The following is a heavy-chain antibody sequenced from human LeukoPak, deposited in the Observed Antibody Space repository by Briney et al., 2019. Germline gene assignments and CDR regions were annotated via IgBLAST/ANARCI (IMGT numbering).Heavy chain of an antibody. CDR2: INHSGST. Sequence: SETLSLTCAVYGGSFSGYYWSWVRQTPGKGLEWIGEINHSGSTNYNPSLKSRVTISVDTSKNQFSLKLSSVTAADTAVYYCARVDYDFWSGYKTNWFDPWGQGTLVTVSS. CDR1: GGSFSGYY. CDR3: ARVDYDFWSGYKTNWFDP. D-gene: IGHD3-3*01. J-gene: IGHJ5*02. V-gene: IGHV4-34*01.